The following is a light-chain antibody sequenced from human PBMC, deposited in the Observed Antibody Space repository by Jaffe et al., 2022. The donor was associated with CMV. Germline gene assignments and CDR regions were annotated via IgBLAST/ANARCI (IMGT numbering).Light chain of an antibody. V-gene: IGLV2-14*03. Sequence: QSALTQPASVSGSPGQSITISCTGTSSDVGGYNFVSWYQQHPGKAPKLMIYDVTNRPSGVSNRFSGSKSGNTASLTISGLQADDEADYYCSSSTSSNFYVFGTGTKVAV. CDR2: DVT. J-gene: IGLJ1*01. CDR1: SSDVGGYNF. CDR3: SSSTSSNFYV.